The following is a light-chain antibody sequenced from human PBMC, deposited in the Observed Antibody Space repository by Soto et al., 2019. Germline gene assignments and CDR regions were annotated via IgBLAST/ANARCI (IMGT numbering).Light chain of an antibody. CDR3: QQYGSSPPHT. CDR2: GSS. Sequence: EVVLTQSPGTLSLSPGERATLSCRASQSVSNNYLAWYQQKPGQSPKLLIFGSSDRATGIPDRFSGSGSGTDFTLTISSLEPEDFAVYYCQQYGSSPPHTFGRGTKLEIK. CDR1: QSVSNNY. J-gene: IGKJ2*01. V-gene: IGKV3-20*01.